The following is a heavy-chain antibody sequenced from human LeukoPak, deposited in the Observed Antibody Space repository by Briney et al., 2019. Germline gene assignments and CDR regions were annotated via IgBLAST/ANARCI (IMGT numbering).Heavy chain of an antibody. J-gene: IGHJ4*02. CDR2: IYSSGST. V-gene: IGHV4-39*07. D-gene: IGHD6-13*01. CDR1: GVSISSGSNY. Sequence: PSETLSLTCRVSGVSISSGSNYWGWIRQPPGKTLEWIGSIYSSGSTYYNSSLKSRVIILIDTAKNHFSLKLSSVTAADTAVYYCARERDIAAAGTQFDYWGQGTLVTVSS. CDR3: ARERDIAAAGTQFDY.